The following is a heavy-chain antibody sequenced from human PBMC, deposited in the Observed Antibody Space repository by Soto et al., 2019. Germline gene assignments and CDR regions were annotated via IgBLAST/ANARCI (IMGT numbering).Heavy chain of an antibody. D-gene: IGHD3-22*01. V-gene: IGHV3-7*01. J-gene: IGHJ4*02. CDR1: GITFSRYC. Sequence: PGGSLRLSCADSGITFSRYCMSWVRQAPGKGPEWVATINLDGSEKYYVDSVKGRFTISRDNAKNSLYLQMNSLRAEDTAVYYCARDGSYYYDRSGYPALAYRGQGTLVTVSS. CDR3: ARDGSYYYDRSGYPALAY. CDR2: INLDGSEK.